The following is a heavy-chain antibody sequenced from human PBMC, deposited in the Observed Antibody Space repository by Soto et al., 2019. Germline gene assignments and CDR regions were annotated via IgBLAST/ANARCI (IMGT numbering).Heavy chain of an antibody. CDR3: ARFLTTVTTCGGSYCNWFDP. CDR1: GGSISSGYYY. CDR2: IYHSGGT. D-gene: IGHD4-17*01. Sequence: PSETLSLTCPVSGGSISSGYYYWSWIRQHPGKGLEWIGYIYHSGGTYYNPSLKSRVTISVDKSKNQFSLKLSSVTAADTAVYYCARFLTTVTTCGGSYCNWFDPWGQGTLVTVSS. J-gene: IGHJ5*02. V-gene: IGHV4-30-4*01.